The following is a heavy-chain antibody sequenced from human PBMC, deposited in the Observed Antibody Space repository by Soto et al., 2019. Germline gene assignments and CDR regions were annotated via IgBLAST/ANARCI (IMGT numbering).Heavy chain of an antibody. Sequence: PERSLRLSCAASGFTFNSYSMNLVRQATGKGLEWVSSISSSSSYIYYADSVKGRFTISRDNAKNSLYLQMSSLRAEDTAVYYCASPGIYSSSSLDGFDIWDQETMVTV. CDR2: ISSSSSYI. CDR1: GFTFNSYS. CDR3: ASPGIYSSSSLDGFDI. D-gene: IGHD6-6*01. J-gene: IGHJ3*02. V-gene: IGHV3-21*01.